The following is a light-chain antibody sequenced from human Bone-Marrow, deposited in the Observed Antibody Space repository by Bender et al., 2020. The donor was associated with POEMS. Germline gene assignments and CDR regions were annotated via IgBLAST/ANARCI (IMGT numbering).Light chain of an antibody. V-gene: IGLV3-27*01. Sequence: SYEVTQPPSVSVSPGETARITCSGDALPKQYAYWYQQKPGQAPVKVIYKDNERPSGTPERFSGSSSGTTVTLTISGAQVEDEADYYCYSAADNNLGVFGGGTKLTVL. CDR3: YSAADNNLGV. CDR1: ALPKQY. J-gene: IGLJ2*01. CDR2: KDN.